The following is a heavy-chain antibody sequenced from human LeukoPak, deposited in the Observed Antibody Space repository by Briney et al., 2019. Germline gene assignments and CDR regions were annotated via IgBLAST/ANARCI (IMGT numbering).Heavy chain of an antibody. CDR1: GFIFSSYA. D-gene: IGHD4-17*01. J-gene: IGHJ4*02. V-gene: IGHV3-30-3*01. CDR3: AKDDYGDSPRYFDY. CDR2: ISYDGSNK. Sequence: GGSLRLSCAASGFIFSSYAMHWVRQAPGKGLEWVAVISYDGSNKYYADSVKGRFTISRDNSKNTLYLQMNSLRAEDTAVYYCAKDDYGDSPRYFDYWGQGTLVTVSS.